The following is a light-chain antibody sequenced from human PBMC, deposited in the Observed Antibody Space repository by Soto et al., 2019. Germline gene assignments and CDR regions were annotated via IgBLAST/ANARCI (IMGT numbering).Light chain of an antibody. J-gene: IGLJ3*02. CDR2: ENN. Sequence: QAVLTQPPSVSAAPGQKVTISCSGSSSNIGNNYVSWYQQLPGTAPKLLIYENNKRPSGIPDRFSGSKSGTSATPGITGLQTGDEADYYCETWDSSLSAVVFGGGTKLTVL. V-gene: IGLV1-51*02. CDR1: SSNIGNNY. CDR3: ETWDSSLSAVV.